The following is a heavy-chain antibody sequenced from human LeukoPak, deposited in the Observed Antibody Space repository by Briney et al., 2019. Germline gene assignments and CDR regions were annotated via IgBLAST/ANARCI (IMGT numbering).Heavy chain of an antibody. CDR3: ARNRSMTTTPGFDH. Sequence: SETLSLTCAVSAYSIRGDDYWGWVRQSPGKGLEWIGSIYHSGSTHYNPSLKSRITISVDTSKNQFSLMLNSVTAADTAVYYCARNRSMTTTPGFDHWGQGTPVTVSS. V-gene: IGHV4-38-2*01. J-gene: IGHJ4*02. D-gene: IGHD4-11*01. CDR1: AYSIRGDDY. CDR2: IYHSGST.